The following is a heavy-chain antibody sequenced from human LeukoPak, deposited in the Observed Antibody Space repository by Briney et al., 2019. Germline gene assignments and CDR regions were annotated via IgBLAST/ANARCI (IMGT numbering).Heavy chain of an antibody. CDR2: IYNSGST. Sequence: SQTLSLTCTVSGRSISCGSYYWSWIRQPAGKGREGMGRIYNSGSTNYNPSLKSRVTISVDTSKNQFSLKLSSVTAADTAVYYCARELEYSSSSPIDYWGQGTLVTVSS. V-gene: IGHV4-61*02. D-gene: IGHD6-6*01. J-gene: IGHJ4*02. CDR1: GRSISCGSYY. CDR3: ARELEYSSSSPIDY.